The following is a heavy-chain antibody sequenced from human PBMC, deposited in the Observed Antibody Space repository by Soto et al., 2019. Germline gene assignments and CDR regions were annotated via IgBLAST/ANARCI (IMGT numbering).Heavy chain of an antibody. CDR1: GFIFTTYT. V-gene: IGHV3-21*06. CDR3: TRSGDGLYYFDY. J-gene: IGHJ4*02. Sequence: PGGSLRLSCAASGFIFTTYTMSLVRQAPGKGLEWVSSISSSGSYIFYPDSLKGRFAISRANVENSVYLQMNSLSAEDTAVYYCTRSGDGLYYFDYPGRGTLVPGSS. CDR2: ISSSGSYI. D-gene: IGHD2-21*01.